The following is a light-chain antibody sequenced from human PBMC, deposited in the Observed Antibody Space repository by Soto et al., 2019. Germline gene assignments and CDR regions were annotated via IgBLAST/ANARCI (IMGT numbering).Light chain of an antibody. V-gene: IGLV2-14*01. CDR2: EVS. Sequence: HSVLTQPASVSGSPGQSITISCTGTSSDVGGYKYVSWYQQHPGKAPKLIIYEVSNRPSGVSNRFSGSKSGNTASLTISGLQAEDEADYYCSSYTSSSTLVFGNGTKVTVL. J-gene: IGLJ1*01. CDR3: SSYTSSSTLV. CDR1: SSDVGGYKY.